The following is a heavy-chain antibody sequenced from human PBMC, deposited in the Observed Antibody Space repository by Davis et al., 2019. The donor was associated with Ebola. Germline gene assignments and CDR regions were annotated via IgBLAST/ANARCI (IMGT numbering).Heavy chain of an antibody. Sequence: PGGSLRLSCAPSGFTFNDYAMHWVRQAPGKGLEWVAGIRYDGRSKYYADYVKGRFTISRDSSRNTLYLQMNSLTPEDTAAYYCAKGGGDYGESQYYFDYWGQGTLVTVSS. CDR3: AKGGGDYGESQYYFDY. J-gene: IGHJ4*02. CDR2: IRYDGRSK. D-gene: IGHD4-17*01. V-gene: IGHV3-30*02. CDR1: GFTFNDYA.